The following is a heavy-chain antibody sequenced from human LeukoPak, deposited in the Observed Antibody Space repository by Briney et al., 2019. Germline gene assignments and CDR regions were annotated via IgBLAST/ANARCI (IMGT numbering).Heavy chain of an antibody. D-gene: IGHD6-13*01. Sequence: ASVKVSCKASGGTFSSYAISWVRQAPGQGLEWMGGIIPIFGTANYAQKFQGRVTITADKSTSTAYMELSSLRSEDTAVYYCARVAAASTLHYYYYYMDVWGKGTTVTVSS. CDR3: ARVAAASTLHYYYYYMDV. CDR2: IIPIFGTA. J-gene: IGHJ6*03. CDR1: GGTFSSYA. V-gene: IGHV1-69*06.